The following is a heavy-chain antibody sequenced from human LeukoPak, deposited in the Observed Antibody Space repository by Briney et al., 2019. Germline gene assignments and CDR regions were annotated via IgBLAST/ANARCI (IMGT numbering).Heavy chain of an antibody. CDR1: GGSISGNNW. D-gene: IGHD2/OR15-2a*01. J-gene: IGHJ4*02. CDR2: ISHSGST. CDR3: ARNMVGETTFDY. V-gene: IGHV4-4*02. Sequence: SETLSLTCDVSGGSISGNNWWSWVRQPPGKGLEWIGEISHSGSTGYNSSLKSRVTISVDKSKNQFSLELSSVTAADTAVYYCARNMVGETTFDYWGQGTLVTVSS.